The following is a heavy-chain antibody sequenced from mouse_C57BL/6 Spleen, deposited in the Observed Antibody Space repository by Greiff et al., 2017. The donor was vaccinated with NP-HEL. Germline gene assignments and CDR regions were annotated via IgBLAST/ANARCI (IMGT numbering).Heavy chain of an antibody. J-gene: IGHJ2*01. Sequence: EVKLQESGPELVKPGASVKISCKASGYSFTDYNMNWVKQSNGKSLEWIGVINPNYGTTSYNQKFKGKATLTVDQSSSTAYMQLNSLTSEDSAVYYCATRGSSGYEYDYWGQGTTLTVSS. CDR1: GYSFTDYN. CDR2: INPNYGTT. V-gene: IGHV1-39*01. CDR3: ATRGSSGYEYDY. D-gene: IGHD3-2*02.